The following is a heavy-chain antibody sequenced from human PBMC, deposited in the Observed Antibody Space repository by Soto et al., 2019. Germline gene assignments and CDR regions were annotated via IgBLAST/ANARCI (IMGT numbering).Heavy chain of an antibody. J-gene: IGHJ5*02. CDR2: IIPIFGTA. CDR3: AIPVEMATIGIWFDP. CDR1: GGTFSSYA. Sequence: ASVKVSCKASGGTFSSYAISWVRQAPGQGLEWMGGIIPIFGTANYAQKFQGRVTITADESTSTAYMELSSLRSEDTAVYYCAIPVEMATIGIWFDPWGQGTLVTVS. D-gene: IGHD1-1*01. V-gene: IGHV1-69*13.